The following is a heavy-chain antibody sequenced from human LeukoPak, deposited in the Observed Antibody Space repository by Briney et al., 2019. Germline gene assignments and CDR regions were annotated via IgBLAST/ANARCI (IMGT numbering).Heavy chain of an antibody. CDR2: INHSGST. D-gene: IGHD3-22*01. Sequence: SETLSLTCAVYGGSFSGYYWSWIRQPPGKGLEWIGEINHSGSTNYNPPLKSRVTISVDTSKNQFSLKLSSVTAADTAVYYCARGAGAYYDSSGYHNYFDYWGQGTLVTVSS. CDR3: ARGAGAYYDSSGYHNYFDY. J-gene: IGHJ4*02. V-gene: IGHV4-34*01. CDR1: GGSFSGYY.